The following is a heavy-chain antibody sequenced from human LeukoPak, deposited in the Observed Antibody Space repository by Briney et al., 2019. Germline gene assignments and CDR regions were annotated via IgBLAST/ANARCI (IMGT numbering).Heavy chain of an antibody. D-gene: IGHD5-24*01. CDR2: MNPNSGNT. J-gene: IGHJ4*02. Sequence: ASVKVSCKASGYTFTSYDINWVRQATGQGLEWMGWMNPNSGNTGYAQKFQGRVTMTRNTSIGTAYMELSSLRSEDTAVYYCARGPEDGYNYDYWAQGTLVTVSS. CDR1: GYTFTSYD. CDR3: ARGPEDGYNYDY. V-gene: IGHV1-8*01.